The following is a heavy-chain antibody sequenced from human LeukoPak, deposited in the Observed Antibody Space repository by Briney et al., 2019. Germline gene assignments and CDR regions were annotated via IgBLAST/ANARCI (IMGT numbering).Heavy chain of an antibody. CDR1: GFTISSNF. V-gene: IGHV3-66*01. CDR2: IYTTGIT. CDR3: AREFNADYYDSSGYPS. J-gene: IGHJ5*02. Sequence: GGSLRLSCAASGFTISSNFMTWVRQAPGKGLEWVSVIYTTGITYYADSVKGRFTISRDNAKNSLYLQMNSLRAEDTAVYYCAREFNADYYDSSGYPSWGQGTLVTVSS. D-gene: IGHD3-22*01.